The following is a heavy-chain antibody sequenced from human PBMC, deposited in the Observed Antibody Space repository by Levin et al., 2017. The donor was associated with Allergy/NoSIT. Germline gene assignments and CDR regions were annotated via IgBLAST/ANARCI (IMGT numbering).Heavy chain of an antibody. D-gene: IGHD5-18*01. CDR1: GGSISSSSYY. V-gene: IGHV4-39*01. CDR2: IYYSGST. CDR3: ARGGYSYGYFDY. J-gene: IGHJ4*02. Sequence: SETLSLTCTVSGGSISSSSYYWGWIRQPPGTGLEWIGSIYYSGSTYYNPSLKSRVTISVDTSKNQFSLKLSSVTAADTAVYYCARGGYSYGYFDYWGQGTLVTVSS.